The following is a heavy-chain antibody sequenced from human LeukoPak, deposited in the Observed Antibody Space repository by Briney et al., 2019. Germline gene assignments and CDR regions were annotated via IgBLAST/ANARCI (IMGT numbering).Heavy chain of an antibody. CDR3: ARGGHLTNGWCWYFDL. Sequence: KPSGALSLTCGVSGGSISSTNWWTWVRQPPGEGLEWIGEVHLSGRTNYNPSLESRVTISGDPSKNQFSLKLTSVTAADTAVYYCARGGHLTNGWCWYFDLWGRGTLVTVSS. V-gene: IGHV4-4*02. J-gene: IGHJ2*01. CDR2: VHLSGRT. CDR1: GGSISSTNW. D-gene: IGHD6-19*01.